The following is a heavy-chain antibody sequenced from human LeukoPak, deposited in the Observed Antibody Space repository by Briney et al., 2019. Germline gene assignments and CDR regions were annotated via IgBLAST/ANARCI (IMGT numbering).Heavy chain of an antibody. CDR2: ISGSGGST. Sequence: PGGSLRLSCAASGFTFSSYAMSWVRQAPGKGLEWVSAISGSGGSTYYADSVKGRFTISRDNSKNTLYLQMNSLRAEDTALYYCAKDFMVPSDDYMDVWGKGTTVTVSS. V-gene: IGHV3-23*01. CDR1: GFTFSSYA. J-gene: IGHJ6*03. D-gene: IGHD3-10*01. CDR3: AKDFMVPSDDYMDV.